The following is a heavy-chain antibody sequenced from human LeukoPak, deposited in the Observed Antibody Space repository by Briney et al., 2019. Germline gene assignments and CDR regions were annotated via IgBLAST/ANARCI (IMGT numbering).Heavy chain of an antibody. D-gene: IGHD2-8*01. CDR3: ARVYCNGVCYSYFDY. J-gene: IGHJ4*02. V-gene: IGHV3-7*01. Sequence: GGSLRLSCAASGFTFSRYWMSWVRQAPGKGLEWVANINQDGGVIYYVDSVKGRFTISRDNAKDSLYLEMNSLRAEDTAVYFCARVYCNGVCYSYFDYWGQGPLVTVSS. CDR2: INQDGGVI. CDR1: GFTFSRYW.